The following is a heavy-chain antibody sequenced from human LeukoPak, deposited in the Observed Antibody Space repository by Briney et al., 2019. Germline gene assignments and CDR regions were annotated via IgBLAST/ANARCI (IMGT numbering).Heavy chain of an antibody. D-gene: IGHD1-26*01. CDR2: MNPNSGNT. J-gene: IGHJ6*02. V-gene: IGHV1-8*01. Sequence: GASVKVSCKASGYTFTSYDINWVRQATGQGLEWMGWMNPNSGNTGYAQKFQGRVTMTRNTSISTAYMELSSLRSEDTAVYYCARSFGGLNYYYYYGMDVWGQGTTVTVSS. CDR1: GYTFTSYD. CDR3: ARSFGGLNYYYYYGMDV.